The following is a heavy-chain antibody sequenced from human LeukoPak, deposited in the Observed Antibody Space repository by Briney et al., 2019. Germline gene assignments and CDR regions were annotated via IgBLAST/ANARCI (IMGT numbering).Heavy chain of an antibody. V-gene: IGHV3-30*02. CDR1: GFTFSSYG. J-gene: IGHJ4*02. Sequence: GGSLRLSCAASGFTFSSYGMHWVRQAPGKGLEWVAFIRYDGSNKYYADSVKGRFTISRDNSKNTLYLQMNSLRAEDTAVYYCAKDSIPVIIAHFDYWGQGTLVTVSS. CDR3: AKDSIPVIIAHFDY. D-gene: IGHD3-3*01. CDR2: IRYDGSNK.